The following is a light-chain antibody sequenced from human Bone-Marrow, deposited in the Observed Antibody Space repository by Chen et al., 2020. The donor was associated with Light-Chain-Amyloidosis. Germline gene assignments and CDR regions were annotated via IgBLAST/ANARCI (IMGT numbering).Light chain of an antibody. CDR2: DAS. J-gene: IGKJ4*01. CDR1: QSIANF. CDR3: EQSYGMPRS. Sequence: DIQMTQSPSSLSASVGDRVTITCRASQSIANFLNWYQQKPGKAPNLLIYDASSLQSGVPSRFRGRRSGTYFTLTSNTLRTKDSATYFNEQSYGMPRSVGGGTKVEI. V-gene: IGKV1-39*01.